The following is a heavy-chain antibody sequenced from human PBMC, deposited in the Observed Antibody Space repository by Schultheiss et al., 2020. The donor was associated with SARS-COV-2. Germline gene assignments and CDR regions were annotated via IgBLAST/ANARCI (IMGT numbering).Heavy chain of an antibody. Sequence: GGSLRLSCAASGFTVSSYAMHWVRQAPGKGLEYVSAISSNGGSTYYADSVKGRFTISRDNSKNTLYLQMSSLRAEDTAVYYCAKSIAAATPADSLDYWGQGTLVTVSS. CDR3: AKSIAAATPADSLDY. CDR1: GFTVSSYA. J-gene: IGHJ4*02. V-gene: IGHV3-64D*06. CDR2: ISSNGGST. D-gene: IGHD6-13*01.